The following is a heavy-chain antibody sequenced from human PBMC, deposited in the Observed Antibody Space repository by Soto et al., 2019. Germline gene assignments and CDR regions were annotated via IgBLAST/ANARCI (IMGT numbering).Heavy chain of an antibody. V-gene: IGHV1-69*06. J-gene: IGHJ4*02. D-gene: IGHD2-15*01. Sequence: QVQLVQSGAEVKKPGSSVKVSCKASGGTFSSYAISWVRQAPGQGLEWMGGISAIFGTANYAQKFQGRVTITADKSTSKDHRELSTLRSEDTSVYYGARGGGGKRSGDDYWGQGTLVTVSS. CDR2: ISAIFGTA. CDR3: ARGGGGKRSGDDY. CDR1: GGTFSSYA.